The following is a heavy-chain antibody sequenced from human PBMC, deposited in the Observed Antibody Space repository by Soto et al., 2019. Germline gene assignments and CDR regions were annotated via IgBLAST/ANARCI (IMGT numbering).Heavy chain of an antibody. CDR3: ARLPHSNYGYYYYGMDV. D-gene: IGHD4-4*01. V-gene: IGHV5-51*01. CDR2: IYPGDSDT. CDR1: VYSFTSYW. J-gene: IGHJ6*02. Sequence: PGESLKISCKVSVYSFTSYWIGWVRQMPGKGLEWVGIIYPGDSDTRYSPSFQGQVTISADKSISTAYLQWSSLKASDTAMYYCARLPHSNYGYYYYGMDVWGQGTTVTVSS.